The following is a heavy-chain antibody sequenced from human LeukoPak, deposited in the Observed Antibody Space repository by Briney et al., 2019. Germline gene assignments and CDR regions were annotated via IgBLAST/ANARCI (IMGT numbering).Heavy chain of an antibody. CDR3: ARAPGSGYAFDS. D-gene: IGHD5-12*01. V-gene: IGHV1-2*02. CDR1: GYTFTGYY. J-gene: IGHJ4*02. CDR2: INPDSGGT. Sequence: ASVKVSCKASGYTFTGYYIHWVRQAPGQGLEWMGWINPDSGGTKSARKFQGRVTMTRDTSINTAYMELSRLASDDTAVYYCARAPGSGYAFDSWGQGTQVTVSS.